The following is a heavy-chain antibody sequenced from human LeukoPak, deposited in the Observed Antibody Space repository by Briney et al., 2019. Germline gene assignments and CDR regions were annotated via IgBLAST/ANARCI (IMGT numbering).Heavy chain of an antibody. CDR1: GGSISSYY. Sequence: SETLSLTCTVSGGSISSYYWSWIRQPAGKGLEWIGRIYTSGSTNYNPSLKSRVTMSVDTSKNQFSLKLSSVTAADTAVYYCARRGGYSSSRPRYFDYWGQGTLVTVSS. CDR3: ARRGGYSSSRPRYFDY. J-gene: IGHJ4*02. D-gene: IGHD6-13*01. CDR2: IYTSGST. V-gene: IGHV4-4*07.